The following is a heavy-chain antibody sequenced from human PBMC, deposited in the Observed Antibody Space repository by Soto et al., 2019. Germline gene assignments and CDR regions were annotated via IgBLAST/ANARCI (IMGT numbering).Heavy chain of an antibody. CDR1: GYTFSNYG. CDR3: ARDSPPVDS. Sequence: QVQLVQSGAEVKKPGASVKVSCKASGYTFSNYGISWVRQAPGQGLEWMGWISAYNGNTKYAQKLQGRVTMTTDTSTRTGYMELRSLRSDDTAVYYCARDSPPVDSWGQGTLVTVSS. CDR2: ISAYNGNT. J-gene: IGHJ4*02. V-gene: IGHV1-18*01.